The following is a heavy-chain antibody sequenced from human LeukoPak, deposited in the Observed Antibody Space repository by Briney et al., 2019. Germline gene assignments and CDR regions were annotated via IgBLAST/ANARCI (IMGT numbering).Heavy chain of an antibody. CDR1: GGSFSDYY. Sequence: PSETLSLTCAVYGGSFSDYYWSWIRQPPGKGLEWIGEINHSGSTDYNPSLKSRVTISVDTSKNQFSLKVSFVTAADTALYYCARRVVPATIDYWGQGSLVTVSS. CDR3: ARRVVPATIDY. D-gene: IGHD2-2*01. J-gene: IGHJ4*02. CDR2: INHSGST. V-gene: IGHV4-34*01.